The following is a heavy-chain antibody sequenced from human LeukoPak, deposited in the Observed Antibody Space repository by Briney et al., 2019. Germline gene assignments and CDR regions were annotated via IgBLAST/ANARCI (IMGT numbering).Heavy chain of an antibody. CDR2: FDPEDGET. V-gene: IGHV1-24*01. CDR3: ATGLLWFGDPGRFDI. CDR1: GYTLTELS. J-gene: IGHJ3*02. Sequence: ASVKVSCKVSGYTLTELSMHWVRQAPGKGLEWMGGFDPEDGETIYAQKFQGRVTMTEDTSTDTAYMELSSLRSEDMAVYYCATGLLWFGDPGRFDIWGQGTMVTVSS. D-gene: IGHD3-10*01.